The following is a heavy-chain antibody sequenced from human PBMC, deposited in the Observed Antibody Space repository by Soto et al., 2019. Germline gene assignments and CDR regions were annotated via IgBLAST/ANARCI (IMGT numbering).Heavy chain of an antibody. CDR3: ARVVGIAADY. Sequence: QVQLVQSGAEVKKPGASVKVSCKASGYTFTSYGISWVRQAPGQGLEWMGWISAYNGNTNYAQKLRXXVXMXIDTSASTAYMELRGLRSDDTAVYYCARVVGIAADYWGQGTLVTVSS. J-gene: IGHJ4*02. V-gene: IGHV1-18*01. D-gene: IGHD6-13*01. CDR1: GYTFTSYG. CDR2: ISAYNGNT.